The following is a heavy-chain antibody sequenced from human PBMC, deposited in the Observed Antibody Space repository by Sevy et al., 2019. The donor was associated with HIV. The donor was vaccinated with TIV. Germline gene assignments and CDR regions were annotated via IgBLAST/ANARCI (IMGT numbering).Heavy chain of an antibody. CDR2: INPNSGGT. Sequence: ASVKVSCKASGYTFTGYYMHWVRQAPGQGLEWMGWINPNSGGTNYAQKFQGRDTMTRDTSISTAYMELSRLRSDDTAVYYCARDESYCGGDCYPYSNFDYWGQGTLVTVSS. J-gene: IGHJ4*02. V-gene: IGHV1-2*02. CDR3: ARDESYCGGDCYPYSNFDY. CDR1: GYTFTGYY. D-gene: IGHD2-21*02.